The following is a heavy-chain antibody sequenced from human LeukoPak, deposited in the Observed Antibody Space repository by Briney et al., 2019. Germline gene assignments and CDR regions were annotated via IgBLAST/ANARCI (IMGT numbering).Heavy chain of an antibody. CDR1: GGTFSSYA. CDR3: ATVKFRFQEEGYYMDV. J-gene: IGHJ6*03. D-gene: IGHD3-10*01. CDR2: IIPFFGTV. V-gene: IGHV1-69*05. Sequence: SVKVSCKASGGTFSSYAISWVRQAPGQGLEWMGGIIPFFGTVNYAQKFQGRVTFTTDESTSTVYMELTGLRSEDTALYYCATVKFRFQEEGYYMDVWGKGTTVTVSS.